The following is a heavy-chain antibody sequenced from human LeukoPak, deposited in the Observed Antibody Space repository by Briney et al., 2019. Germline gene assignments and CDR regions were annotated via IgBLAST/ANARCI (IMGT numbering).Heavy chain of an antibody. D-gene: IGHD2-15*01. J-gene: IGHJ4*02. Sequence: GGSLRLSCAASGFTFSSYWMHWVRQAPGKGLVWVSRINSDGGIRNYVDSVKGRFTISRDNGKNTLYLEMSSLRAEDTAVYYCVSSYCSGGSCYSASGYWGQGTLVTVSS. CDR2: INSDGGIR. CDR3: VSSYCSGGSCYSASGY. V-gene: IGHV3-74*01. CDR1: GFTFSSYW.